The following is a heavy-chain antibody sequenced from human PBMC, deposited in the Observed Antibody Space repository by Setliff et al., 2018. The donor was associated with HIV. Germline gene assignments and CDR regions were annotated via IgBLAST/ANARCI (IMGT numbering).Heavy chain of an antibody. CDR1: GGTFSSYA. CDR2: IIPILGTT. CDR3: ARDRETIFGVVILPDDAFDI. D-gene: IGHD3-3*01. V-gene: IGHV1-69*13. J-gene: IGHJ3*02. Sequence: SVKVSCKASGGTFSSYAISWVRQAPGQGLEWMGGIIPILGTTNYAQKFQGRVTITADESTSTACMELSSLRSEDTAVYYCARDRETIFGVVILPDDAFDIWGQGTMVTVSS.